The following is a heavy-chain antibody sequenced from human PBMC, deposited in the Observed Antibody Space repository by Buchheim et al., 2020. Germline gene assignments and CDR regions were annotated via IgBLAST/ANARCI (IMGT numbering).Heavy chain of an antibody. D-gene: IGHD6-13*01. Sequence: QVQLVESGGGVVQPGRSLRLSCAASGFTFSSYGMHWVRQAPGKGLEWVAVISYDGSNKYYADSVKGRFTISRDNSKNTRYLQMNSLRAEDTAVYYCAKGLVAAADSYYYYYGMDVRGQGTT. J-gene: IGHJ6*02. CDR2: ISYDGSNK. CDR1: GFTFSSYG. CDR3: AKGLVAAADSYYYYYGMDV. V-gene: IGHV3-30*18.